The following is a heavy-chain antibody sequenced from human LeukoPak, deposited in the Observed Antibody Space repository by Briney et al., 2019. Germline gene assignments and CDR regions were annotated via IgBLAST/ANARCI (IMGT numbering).Heavy chain of an antibody. CDR3: ARGSHRLYDYVWGTYESKDY. J-gene: IGHJ4*02. Sequence: SVKVSCKASGYTFTNYGISWVRQAPGQGLEWMGWISGYNANTNYVQKFQGRVTMTTDTSTHTAYMELRSLRSDDTAVYYCARGSHRLYDYVWGTYESKDYWGQGTLVTVSS. D-gene: IGHD3-16*01. CDR2: ISGYNANT. V-gene: IGHV1-18*01. CDR1: GYTFTNYG.